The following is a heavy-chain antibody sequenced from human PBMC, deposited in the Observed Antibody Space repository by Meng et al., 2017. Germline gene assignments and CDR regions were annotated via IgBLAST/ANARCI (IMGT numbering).Heavy chain of an antibody. J-gene: IGHJ4*02. CDR1: GGSISSGVYY. D-gene: IGHD3-10*01. V-gene: IGHV4-31*03. CDR2: IHYSGRT. Sequence: QVQLQESRAGLAKPSQTLSLTCSVSGGSISSGVYYWSWIRQHPGKGLEWIGHIHYSGRTYYNPSLESRVIISVDTSKNQFSLKLNSVTAADTAVYYCAREADGSGRLDYWGQGSLVTISS. CDR3: AREADGSGRLDY.